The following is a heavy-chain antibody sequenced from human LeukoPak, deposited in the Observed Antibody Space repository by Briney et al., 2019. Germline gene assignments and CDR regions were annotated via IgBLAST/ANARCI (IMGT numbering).Heavy chain of an antibody. V-gene: IGHV1-2*02. J-gene: IGHJ6*02. Sequence: ASVKVSCKASVYTFTDYYLHWVRQAPGQGLEWMGWINGNSGGTNYAQTFQGRVTMTRDTSISTAYMELSRLTSDDTAVYYCARVRDVPVWGQGTTVTVSS. CDR3: ARVRDVPV. D-gene: IGHD6-6*01. CDR2: INGNSGGT. CDR1: VYTFTDYY.